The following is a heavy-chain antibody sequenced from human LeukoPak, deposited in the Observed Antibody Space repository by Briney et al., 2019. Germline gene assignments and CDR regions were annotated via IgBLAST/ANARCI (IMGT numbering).Heavy chain of an antibody. CDR3: AKGGHPAVVTTRFDS. J-gene: IGHJ5*01. V-gene: IGHV3-23*01. Sequence: GGSLRLSCAASGFTFSSYGMSWVRQAPGKGLEWVSSISGSGNYMYYKDSVKGRFTISRDNSKNTLLLQMNSLRAEDSAVYYCAKGGHPAVVTTRFDSWGQGTLVTVSS. D-gene: IGHD2-21*02. CDR2: ISGSGNYM. CDR1: GFTFSSYG.